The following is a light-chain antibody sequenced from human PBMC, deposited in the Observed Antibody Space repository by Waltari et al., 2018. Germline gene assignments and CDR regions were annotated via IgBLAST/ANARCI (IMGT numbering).Light chain of an antibody. V-gene: IGLV1-47*01. CDR1: SSTVGNHV. CDR3: ASWDDSPSGRWV. CDR2: RND. Sequence: QSIFTQPPSASGTHGQRVPISCSSTSSTVGNHVLPLYQQLPGTVPKLLIYRNDKRPSGVPDRFSGSKSVTSASLAISGLRSEDDAHYFCASWDDSPSGRWVVGGGTKVTVL. J-gene: IGLJ3*02.